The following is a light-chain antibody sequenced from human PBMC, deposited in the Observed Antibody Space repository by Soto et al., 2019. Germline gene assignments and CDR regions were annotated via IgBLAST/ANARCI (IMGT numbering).Light chain of an antibody. CDR3: QQYHSVPYT. V-gene: IGKV1-33*01. J-gene: IGKJ2*01. CDR1: QDIKYH. CDR2: DAS. Sequence: DIPMTQSPSSLSASVGDRVTITCQTSQDIKYHLNWYQQKPGQAPNLLIYDASNLETGVPSRFSGSGSGTRFSFTISSLQPEDIATYSCQQYHSVPYTFGQGTKLEIK.